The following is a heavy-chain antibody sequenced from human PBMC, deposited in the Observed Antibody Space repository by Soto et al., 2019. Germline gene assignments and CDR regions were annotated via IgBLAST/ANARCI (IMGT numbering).Heavy chain of an antibody. D-gene: IGHD3-10*01. Sequence: SETLSLTCTVSGGSISRDYWSWIRQPPGKGLEWIGYVYNNVNTNYSPSLKSRVTISADTSKNQFSLKLSSVTAADTAVYYCARDYYSSGSYRSWFDPWGQGTLVTVSS. J-gene: IGHJ5*02. CDR1: GGSISRDY. CDR3: ARDYYSSGSYRSWFDP. V-gene: IGHV4-59*01. CDR2: VYNNVNT.